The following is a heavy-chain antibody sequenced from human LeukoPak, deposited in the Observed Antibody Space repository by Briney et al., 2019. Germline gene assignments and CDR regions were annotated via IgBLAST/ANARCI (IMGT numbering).Heavy chain of an antibody. D-gene: IGHD5-24*01. Sequence: SQTLSLTCNVSGGTIYSGSYYWSWIRQPAGKGLEWIGRIYTSGSTNYNPSLKSRVTISVDTSKNQFSLTLSSVTAADTAVYYCARDRRDGYNLYYFDFWGQGTLVTVSS. CDR2: IYTSGST. CDR3: ARDRRDGYNLYYFDF. V-gene: IGHV4-61*02. J-gene: IGHJ4*02. CDR1: GGTIYSGSYY.